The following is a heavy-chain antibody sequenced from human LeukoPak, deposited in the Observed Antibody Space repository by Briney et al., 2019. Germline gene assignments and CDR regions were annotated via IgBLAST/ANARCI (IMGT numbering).Heavy chain of an antibody. V-gene: IGHV4-34*01. CDR1: GLTVRSNY. J-gene: IGHJ3*02. Sequence: PGESLRLSCTASGLTVRSNYMSWIRQPPGKGLEWIGEINHSGSTNYNPSLKSRVTISVDTSKNQFSLKLSSVTAADTAVYYCARVGPIVLMVYVNDAFDIWGQGTMVTVSS. CDR3: ARVGPIVLMVYVNDAFDI. CDR2: INHSGST. D-gene: IGHD2-8*01.